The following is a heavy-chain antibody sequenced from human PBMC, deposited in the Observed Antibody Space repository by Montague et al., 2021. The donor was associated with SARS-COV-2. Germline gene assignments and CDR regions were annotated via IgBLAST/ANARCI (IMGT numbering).Heavy chain of an antibody. CDR2: ISSSSSYI. CDR3: ARDFGYYYGSGSYPTFDY. V-gene: IGHV3-21*01. Sequence: SLRLSCAASGFTFSSYSMNWVRQAPGKGLEWVSSISSSSSYIYYADSVKGRFTISRDNAKNSLYLQMNSLRAEDTAVYYCARDFGYYYGSGSYPTFDYWGQGTLVTVYS. CDR1: GFTFSSYS. D-gene: IGHD3-10*01. J-gene: IGHJ4*02.